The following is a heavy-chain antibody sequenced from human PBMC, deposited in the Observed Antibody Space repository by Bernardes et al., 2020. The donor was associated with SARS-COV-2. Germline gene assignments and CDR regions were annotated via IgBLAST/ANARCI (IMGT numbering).Heavy chain of an antibody. V-gene: IGHV3-23*01. CDR3: AKGGLAYDSSGYFDY. CDR1: GFTFSSYA. J-gene: IGHJ4*02. CDR2: ISGSGGST. D-gene: IGHD3-22*01. Sequence: GGSLRLSCAASGFTFSSYAMSWVRQAPGKGLEWVSAISGSGGSTYYADSVKGRFTISRDNSKNTLYLQMNSLRAEDTAVYYCAKGGLAYDSSGYFDYWGQGTLVTVSS.